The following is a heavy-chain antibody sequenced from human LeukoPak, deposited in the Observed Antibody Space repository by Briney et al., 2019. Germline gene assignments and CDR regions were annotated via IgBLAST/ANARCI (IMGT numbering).Heavy chain of an antibody. V-gene: IGHV1-18*01. CDR3: AKCSASTYYYDSSGYYGAFDI. CDR1: GYTFTSYG. D-gene: IGHD3-22*01. CDR2: ISAYNGNT. J-gene: IGHJ3*02. Sequence: ASVKVSCKASGYTFTSYGISWVRQAPGQGLEWMGWISAYNGNTNYAQKLQGRVTMTTDTSTSTAYMELRSLRSDDTAVYYCAKCSASTYYYDSSGYYGAFDIRGQGTMVTVSS.